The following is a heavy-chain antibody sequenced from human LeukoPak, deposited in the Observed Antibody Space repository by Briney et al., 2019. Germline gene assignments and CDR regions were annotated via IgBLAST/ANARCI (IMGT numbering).Heavy chain of an antibody. J-gene: IGHJ3*02. V-gene: IGHV4-34*01. Sequence: SETLSLTCAVYGGSFSGYYWSWIRQPPGKGLEWIGEINHSGSTNYNPSLKSRVTISVDTSKNQFSLKLSSVTAADTAVYYCARGKRQGPRDIVVVPAAIMKAFDIWGQGTMVTVSS. D-gene: IGHD2-2*01. CDR1: GGSFSGYY. CDR3: ARGKRQGPRDIVVVPAAIMKAFDI. CDR2: INHSGST.